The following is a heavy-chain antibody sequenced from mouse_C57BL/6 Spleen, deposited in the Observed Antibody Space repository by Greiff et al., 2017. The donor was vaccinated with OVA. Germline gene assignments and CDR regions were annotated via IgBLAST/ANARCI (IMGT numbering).Heavy chain of an antibody. V-gene: IGHV5-6*01. CDR1: GFTFSSYG. Sequence: EVHLVESGGDLVRPGGSLKFSCAASGFTFSSYGMPWVRQTPDKRLEWVATISSGGSYTYYPDSVKGRFTISRDNAKNTLYLQMSSLKSEDTAMYYCARQNYFDYWGQGTTLTVSS. J-gene: IGHJ2*01. CDR2: ISSGGSYT. CDR3: ARQNYFDY.